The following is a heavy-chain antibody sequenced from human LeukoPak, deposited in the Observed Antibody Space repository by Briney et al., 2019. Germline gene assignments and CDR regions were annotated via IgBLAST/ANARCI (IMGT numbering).Heavy chain of an antibody. Sequence: AGGSLRLSCAASGFTFVSHGMIWVRQAPGKGLEWLSYISPGSTTINSADSVKDRFTTSRDKAKSSLFLQMNSLRAEDTAVYYCARVRGPTVTTMYFDYWGQGALVTVPS. CDR1: GFTFVSHG. CDR3: ARVRGPTVTTMYFDY. J-gene: IGHJ4*02. V-gene: IGHV3-48*01. CDR2: ISPGSTTI. D-gene: IGHD4-17*01.